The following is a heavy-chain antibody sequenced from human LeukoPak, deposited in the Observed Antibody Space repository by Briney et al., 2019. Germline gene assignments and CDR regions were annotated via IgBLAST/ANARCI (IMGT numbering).Heavy chain of an antibody. CDR2: IKPDGSEK. CDR3: ARDRAPGDY. V-gene: IGHV3-7*01. J-gene: IGHJ4*02. D-gene: IGHD1-1*01. Sequence: PGGSLRLSCAASGFSFSSYWVSWVRQAPGKGLEWVANIKPDGSEKCYMDSLKGRFTISRDNAKNSLYLQMNSLRGEDTAVYYCARDRAPGDYWGQGTLVTVSS. CDR1: GFSFSSYW.